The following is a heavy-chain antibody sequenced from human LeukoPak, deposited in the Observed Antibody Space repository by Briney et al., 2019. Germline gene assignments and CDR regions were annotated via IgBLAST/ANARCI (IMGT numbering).Heavy chain of an antibody. V-gene: IGHV3-53*01. CDR1: GFTVSSNY. Sequence: GGSLRLSCAASGFTVSSNYMSWVRQAPGKGLEWVSIIYSGDRTYYADSVKGRFTISRDNSKNTLYLQMNSLRAEDTAVYYCAPMAADTAMVGMDVWGQGIEVTVSS. D-gene: IGHD5-18*01. J-gene: IGHJ6*02. CDR3: APMAADTAMVGMDV. CDR2: IYSGDRT.